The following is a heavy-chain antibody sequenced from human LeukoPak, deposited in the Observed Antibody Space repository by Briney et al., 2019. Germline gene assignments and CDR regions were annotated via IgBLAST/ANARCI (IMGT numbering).Heavy chain of an antibody. CDR2: ISGSGGST. CDR1: GFTFSSYA. V-gene: IGHV3-23*01. D-gene: IGHD2-21*01. CDR3: AKDAISHYSYFYYYGMDV. J-gene: IGHJ6*02. Sequence: PGGSLRLSCAASGFTFSSYAMSWVRQAPGKGLEWVSAISGSGGSTYYADSVKGRFTISRDNSKNTLYLQMNSLRAEDTAVYYCAKDAISHYSYFYYYGMDVWGQGTTVTVSS.